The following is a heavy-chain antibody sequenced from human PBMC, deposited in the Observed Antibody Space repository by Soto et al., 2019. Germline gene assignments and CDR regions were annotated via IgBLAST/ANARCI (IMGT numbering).Heavy chain of an antibody. CDR3: AHRYGGNYYRWYFDS. J-gene: IGHJ4*02. D-gene: IGHD1-26*01. V-gene: IGHV2-5*01. CDR2: ISWKDEK. CDR1: GFSLSTSGAG. Sequence: QITLKESGPTLVKPTQTLTVTCTFSGFSLSTSGAGVGWIRQSPGKAPEWLALISWKDEKRYNPGLKSRLTITTDDSKNQVVLTMTDLDPVDTATYFCAHRYGGNYYRWYFDSWGQGTLVTVSS.